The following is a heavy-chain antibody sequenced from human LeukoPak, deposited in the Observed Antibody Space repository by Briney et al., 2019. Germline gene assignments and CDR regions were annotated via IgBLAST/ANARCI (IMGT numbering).Heavy chain of an antibody. Sequence: AGGSLRLSCAASGFTFSSYAMNWVRQAPGKGLEWVAVTSYDGINKFYANSVKGRFTITRDNSKNTLYLQMNSLTAEDTALYYCARDGSYCSGNACYTKNWFDPWGQGTLVTVSS. CDR1: GFTFSSYA. CDR3: ARDGSYCSGNACYTKNWFDP. D-gene: IGHD2-2*02. J-gene: IGHJ5*02. V-gene: IGHV3-30*01. CDR2: TSYDGINK.